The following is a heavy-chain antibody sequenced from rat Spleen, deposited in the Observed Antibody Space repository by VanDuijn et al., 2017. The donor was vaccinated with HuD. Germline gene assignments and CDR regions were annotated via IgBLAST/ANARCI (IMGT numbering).Heavy chain of an antibody. D-gene: IGHD1-4*01. CDR3: TRESLPGFNSHWFLS. J-gene: IGHJ3*01. V-gene: IGHV2S12*01. CDR2: ISTGGNT. CDR1: GFSLTSNG. Sequence: QVHLKESGPGLVQSSQTLSLTCTVSGFSLTSNGVSWVRQPPGEGLEWIAAISTGGNTYYNSALSSRLSIRRDTSKSQVFLKVDRLQTEDTATYFCTRESLPGFNSHWFLSWGQGTLVTVSS.